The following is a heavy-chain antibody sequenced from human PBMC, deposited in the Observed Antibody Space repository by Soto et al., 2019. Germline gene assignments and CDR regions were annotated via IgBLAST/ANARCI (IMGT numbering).Heavy chain of an antibody. CDR2: IFPGDSDT. CDR3: VRPNFGALTHFDF. J-gene: IGHJ4*02. V-gene: IGHV5-51*01. D-gene: IGHD3-16*01. CDR1: GYTFTNYW. Sequence: GESLKISCKAIGYTFTNYWIGWVRQTPGKGLEWMGIIFPGDSDTRYNPSFEGQVTVSADESISTAYLQWNTLKASDTAMYYCVRPNFGALTHFDFWGQGTLVTVSS.